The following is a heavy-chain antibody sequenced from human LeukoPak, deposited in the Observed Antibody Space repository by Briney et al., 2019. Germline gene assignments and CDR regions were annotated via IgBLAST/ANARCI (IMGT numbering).Heavy chain of an antibody. Sequence: RGESLKISCKGSGYSFTSYWSGWVRQMPGKGLEWMGIIYPGDSDTRYSPSFQGQVTISADKSISTAYLQWSGLKASDTAMYYCERHYADYYDSSGYYLGWFDPWGQGTLVTVSS. CDR1: GYSFTSYW. J-gene: IGHJ5*02. V-gene: IGHV5-51*01. D-gene: IGHD3-22*01. CDR2: IYPGDSDT. CDR3: ERHYADYYDSSGYYLGWFDP.